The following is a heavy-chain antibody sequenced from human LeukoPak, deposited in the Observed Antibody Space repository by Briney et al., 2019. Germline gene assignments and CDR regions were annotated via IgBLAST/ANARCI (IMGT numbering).Heavy chain of an antibody. Sequence: GGSLRLSCAASGFTFDDYATHWVRQAPGKGLEWVSLISGDGGSTYYADSVKGRFTISRDNSKNSLYLQMNSLRTEDTALYYCAKYMGVEMASDNWFDPWGQGTLVTVSS. J-gene: IGHJ5*02. CDR3: AKYMGVEMASDNWFDP. CDR2: ISGDGGST. D-gene: IGHD5-24*01. CDR1: GFTFDDYA. V-gene: IGHV3-43*02.